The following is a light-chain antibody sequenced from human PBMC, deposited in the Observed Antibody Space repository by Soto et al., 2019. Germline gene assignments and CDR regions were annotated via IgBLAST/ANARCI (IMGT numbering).Light chain of an antibody. J-gene: IGKJ4*01. CDR2: DAS. CDR1: QSISSW. V-gene: IGKV1-5*01. CDR3: QQYNSYSPLT. Sequence: DIQMTQSPSTLSASVGDRVTITCRASQSISSWLAWYQQKPGKAPKLLIFDASSLESGVPSRFSGSGSRAEFTLTISSLQPDDSATYYCQQYNSYSPLTFGGGTKVDIK.